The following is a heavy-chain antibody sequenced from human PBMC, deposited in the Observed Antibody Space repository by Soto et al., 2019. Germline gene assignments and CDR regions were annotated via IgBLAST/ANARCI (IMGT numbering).Heavy chain of an antibody. V-gene: IGHV3-64*01. CDR3: ARRTAGWYFDL. CDR2: ISSLGDST. D-gene: IGHD2-21*02. J-gene: IGHJ2*01. CDR1: GFMFNSYA. Sequence: EVQLVESGGGLVQPGGSLRLSCAASGFMFNSYAMHWVRQAPGKGLEYVSAISSLGDSTFYANSVKDRFTISRDNSKNTLYLQMGSLRAEDMPVYYCARRTAGWYFDLWGRDTLVTVSS.